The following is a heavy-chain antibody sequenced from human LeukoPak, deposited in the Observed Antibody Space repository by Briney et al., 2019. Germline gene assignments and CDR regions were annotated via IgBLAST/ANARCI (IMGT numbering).Heavy chain of an antibody. CDR1: GGSISSSSYY. CDR3: ARLSRRGYSYGSTSTLLDY. J-gene: IGHJ4*02. CDR2: IYYSGST. V-gene: IGHV4-39*01. D-gene: IGHD5-18*01. Sequence: SETLSLTCTVSGGSISSSSYYWGWIRQPPGTGLEWIGSIYYSGSTYYNPSLKSRVTISVDTSKNQFSLKLSSVTAADTAVYYCARLSRRGYSYGSTSTLLDYWGQGTLVTVSS.